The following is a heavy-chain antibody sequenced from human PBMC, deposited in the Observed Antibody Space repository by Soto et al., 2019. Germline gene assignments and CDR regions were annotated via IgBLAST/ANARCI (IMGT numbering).Heavy chain of an antibody. Sequence: TLSLTCTVSGGSISSGGYYWSWIRQHPGKGLEWTGYIYDSGSTYYNPSLKSRVTISVDTSKNQFSLKLSSVTAADTAVYYCARGGYCSGGRCYTTPLDYWGQGTLVTVSS. CDR2: IYDSGST. D-gene: IGHD2-15*01. V-gene: IGHV4-31*03. J-gene: IGHJ4*02. CDR3: ARGGYCSGGRCYTTPLDY. CDR1: GGSISSGGYY.